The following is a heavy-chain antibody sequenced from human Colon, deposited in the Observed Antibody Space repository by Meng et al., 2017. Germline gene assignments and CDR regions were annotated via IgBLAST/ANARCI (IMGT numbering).Heavy chain of an antibody. J-gene: IGHJ4*02. D-gene: IGHD3-10*01. CDR1: GASIRGGGYY. CDR2: IYYSENT. Sequence: VPIQAAGPGRAKPSETLSLTCSVSGASIRGGGYYWSWIRQVPGKGLDLIGYIYYSENTYYKPSLQSRAIISVDTSKNEFSLRLSSVSAADTAVYYCARRYGSGTYPFDFWGQGILVTVSS. CDR3: ARRYGSGTYPFDF. V-gene: IGHV4-31*03.